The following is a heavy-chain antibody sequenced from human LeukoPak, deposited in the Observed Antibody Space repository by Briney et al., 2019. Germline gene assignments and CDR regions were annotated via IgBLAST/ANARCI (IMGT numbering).Heavy chain of an antibody. J-gene: IGHJ4*02. CDR1: GFTFSSYE. V-gene: IGHV3-48*03. CDR2: ISSSGSTI. CDR3: ARDPTYDSSGYGAQYYFDY. Sequence: GGSLRLSCAASGFTFSSYEMTWVRQAPGKGLEWVSYISSSGSTIYYADYVKRRFTISRDNAKNSLYLQMNSLRAEDTAVYYCARDPTYDSSGYGAQYYFDYWGQGTLVTVSS. D-gene: IGHD3-22*01.